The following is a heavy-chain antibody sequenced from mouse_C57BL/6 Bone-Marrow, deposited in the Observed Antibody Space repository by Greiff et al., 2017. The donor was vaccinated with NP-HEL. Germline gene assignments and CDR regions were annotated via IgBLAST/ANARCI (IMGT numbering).Heavy chain of an antibody. J-gene: IGHJ1*03. V-gene: IGHV1-66*01. CDR3: ARRWLLVYWYFDV. CDR2: IYPGSGNT. Sequence: VKLVESGPELVKPGASEKISCKASGYSFTSYYIHWVKQRPGQGLEWIGWIYPGSGNTKYNEKFKGKATLTADTSSSTAYMQLSSLTSEDSAVYYCARRWLLVYWYFDVWGTGTTVTVSS. D-gene: IGHD2-3*01. CDR1: GYSFTSYY.